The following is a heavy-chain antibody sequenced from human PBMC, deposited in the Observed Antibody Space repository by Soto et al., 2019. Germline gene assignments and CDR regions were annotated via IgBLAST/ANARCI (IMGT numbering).Heavy chain of an antibody. CDR1: GYSFTSYW. J-gene: IGHJ4*02. CDR2: IYPGDSDT. V-gene: IGHV5-51*01. Sequence: PGESLKISCKGSGYSFTSYWIGWVRQMPGKGLEWMGIIYPGDSDTRYSPSFQGQVTISADKSISTAYLQWSSLKASDTAMYYCARLSRSSWYQRANYFDYWGQGTLVTVSS. D-gene: IGHD6-13*01. CDR3: ARLSRSSWYQRANYFDY.